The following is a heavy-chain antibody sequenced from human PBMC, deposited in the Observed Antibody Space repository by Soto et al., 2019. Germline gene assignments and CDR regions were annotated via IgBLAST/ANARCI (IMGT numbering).Heavy chain of an antibody. CDR2: ISRDGTNT. J-gene: IGHJ5*02. CDR1: GFTFDDYN. D-gene: IGHD3-22*01. CDR3: VKETYYYDVSSYYPLGS. V-gene: IGHV3-43*01. Sequence: GGSMRLSCAASGFTFDDYNIHWVRQAPGKGLEWVSLISRDGTNTNYAESVKGRFTISRDNSKNSLYLQMNSLRTEDTALYYCVKETYYYDVSSYYPLGSWGQGTLVTVYS.